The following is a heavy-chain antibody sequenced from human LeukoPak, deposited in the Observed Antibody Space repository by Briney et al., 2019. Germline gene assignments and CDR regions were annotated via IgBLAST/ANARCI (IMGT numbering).Heavy chain of an antibody. J-gene: IGHJ4*02. CDR3: ARGRTVITTFSLGY. Sequence: GGSLRLSCAASGFSFSSYWMHWVRQAPGTGLEWVAVISYDGSNKYYADSVKGRFTISRDNSKNTLYLQMNSLRAEDTAVYYCARGRTVITTFSLGYWGQGTLVTVSS. V-gene: IGHV3-30*03. D-gene: IGHD3-22*01. CDR1: GFSFSSYW. CDR2: ISYDGSNK.